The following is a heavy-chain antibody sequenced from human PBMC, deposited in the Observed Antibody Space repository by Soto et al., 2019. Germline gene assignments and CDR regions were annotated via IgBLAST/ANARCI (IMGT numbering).Heavy chain of an antibody. V-gene: IGHV3-74*01. CDR3: ARDRLRPMAEGMDV. CDR2: INSDGSST. CDR1: GFTFSSYW. D-gene: IGHD5-12*01. Sequence: EVQLVESGGGLVQPGGSLRLSCAASGFTFSSYWMHWVRQAPGKGLVWVSRINSDGSSTSCADSVKGRFTISRDNAKNTLYLQMNSLRAEDTAVYYCARDRLRPMAEGMDVWGQGTTVTVSS. J-gene: IGHJ6*02.